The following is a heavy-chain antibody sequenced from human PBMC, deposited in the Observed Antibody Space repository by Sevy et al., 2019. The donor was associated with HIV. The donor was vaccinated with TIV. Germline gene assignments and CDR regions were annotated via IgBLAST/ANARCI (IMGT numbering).Heavy chain of an antibody. D-gene: IGHD6-19*01. CDR2: IYSDGKT. CDR3: AGWSSAWTLFDY. V-gene: IGHV3-66*01. CDR1: GFTVSRNY. Sequence: LRLSCAASGFTVSRNYMSWVRQAPGKGLEWVSVIYSDGKTFYADSVQDRFTISRDNSKNTLYLQMNSLRAEDTAVYYCAGWSSAWTLFDYWGQGTLVTVSS. J-gene: IGHJ4*02.